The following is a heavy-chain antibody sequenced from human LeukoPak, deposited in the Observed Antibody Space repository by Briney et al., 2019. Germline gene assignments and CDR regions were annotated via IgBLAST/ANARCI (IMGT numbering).Heavy chain of an antibody. CDR2: MNPNSGNT. V-gene: IGHV1-8*01. J-gene: IGHJ4*02. D-gene: IGHD2-2*01. Sequence: ASVNVSCKASGYGFSNNDINWVRQASGQGFEWIGKMNPNSGNTGFDQKFQGRVTLTKDTSISTAYMEVTSLRSEDTAVYYCARGRCVGSPNCYYFDSWGQGTLVTVSS. CDR1: GYGFSNND. CDR3: ARGRCVGSPNCYYFDS.